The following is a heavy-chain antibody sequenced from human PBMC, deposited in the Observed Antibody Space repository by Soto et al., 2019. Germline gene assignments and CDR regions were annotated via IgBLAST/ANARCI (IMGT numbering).Heavy chain of an antibody. CDR3: ARVLFGRGNWFDP. J-gene: IGHJ5*02. CDR2: IYYSGST. CDR1: GGSISSYY. D-gene: IGHD3-3*01. Sequence: SETLSLTCTVSGGSISSYYWSWIRQPPGKGLELIGYIYYSGSTNYNPSLKSRVTISVDTSKNQFSLKLSSVTAADTAVYYCARVLFGRGNWFDPWGQGTLVTVSS. V-gene: IGHV4-59*01.